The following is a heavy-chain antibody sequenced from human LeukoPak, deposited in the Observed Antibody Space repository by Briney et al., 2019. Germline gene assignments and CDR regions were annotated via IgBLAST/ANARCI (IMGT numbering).Heavy chain of an antibody. J-gene: IGHJ5*02. D-gene: IGHD4/OR15-4a*01. Sequence: PSETLSLTCTVSGASISSYYWNWIRQSPGGGLEWIGYIYYSGDTAYNPSLRSRVTLSVDTSKNQFSLQLRSVTTADTAVYYCVRGPYGASISEWFDPWGQGTQVIVSP. CDR2: IYYSGDT. V-gene: IGHV4-59*01. CDR1: GASISSYY. CDR3: VRGPYGASISEWFDP.